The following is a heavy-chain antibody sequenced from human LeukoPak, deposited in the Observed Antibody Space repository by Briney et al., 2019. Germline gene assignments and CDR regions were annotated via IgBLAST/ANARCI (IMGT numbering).Heavy chain of an antibody. V-gene: IGHV1-8*03. J-gene: IGHJ4*02. Sequence: GASVKVSCKASGYTFTSYDINWVRQATGQGLEWMGWVNPNSGNTGYAQKFQGRVTITRNTSISTAYMELSSLRSEDTAVYYCARAQSHPRARYRGSYYFDYWGQGTLVTVSS. CDR3: ARAQSHPRARYRGSYYFDY. D-gene: IGHD1-26*01. CDR1: GYTFTSYD. CDR2: VNPNSGNT.